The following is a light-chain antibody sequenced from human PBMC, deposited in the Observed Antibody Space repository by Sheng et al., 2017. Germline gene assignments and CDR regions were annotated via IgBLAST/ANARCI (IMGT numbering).Light chain of an antibody. J-gene: IGKJ1*01. CDR3: QQSFSTPRT. Sequence: DIQMTQSPSSLSASVGDRVTITCRASQGISNYLAWYQQMPGKVPKLLVYAASTLRSGVPSRFSGSGSGTDFTLTISSLQPKDFATYYCQQSFSTPRTFGQGTKVEIK. CDR1: QGISNY. CDR2: AAS. V-gene: IGKV1-27*01.